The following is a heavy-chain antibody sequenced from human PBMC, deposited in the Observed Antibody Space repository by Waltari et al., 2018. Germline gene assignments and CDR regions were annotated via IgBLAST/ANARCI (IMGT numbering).Heavy chain of an antibody. Sequence: QVQLQESGPRLVKPSETLSLICTVSGGSISSYYWSWIRQPPGKGLDWIGYLYYTGSTNFNPSPKSRVTMSGDTSKNQFSLKLSSVTAADTAVYYCARGGGGDWEWFDPWGQGTLVTVSS. V-gene: IGHV4-59*01. D-gene: IGHD2-21*02. CDR1: GGSISSYY. CDR3: ARGGGGDWEWFDP. J-gene: IGHJ5*02. CDR2: LYYTGST.